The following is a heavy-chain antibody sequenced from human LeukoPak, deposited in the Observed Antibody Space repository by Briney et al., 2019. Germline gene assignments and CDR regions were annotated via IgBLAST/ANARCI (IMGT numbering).Heavy chain of an antibody. CDR3: ARGVVRGVIVYYYYYMDV. Sequence: LRLSCAASGFTFSNYAMSWVRQPPGKGLEWIGTIYYGGSTYYDPSLKSRVTISVDTSKNQFSLKLSSVTAADTAVYYCARGVVRGVIVYYYYYMDVWGKGTTVTISS. V-gene: IGHV4-38-2*01. D-gene: IGHD3-10*01. CDR1: GFTFSNYA. J-gene: IGHJ6*03. CDR2: IYYGGST.